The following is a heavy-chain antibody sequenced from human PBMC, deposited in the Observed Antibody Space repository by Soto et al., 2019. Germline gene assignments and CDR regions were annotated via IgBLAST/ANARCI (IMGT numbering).Heavy chain of an antibody. J-gene: IGHJ4*02. Sequence: QLRLQESGPGLVKPAETLSLNCTVSGASISRSPYYWGWIRQPPGKGLEWIGSINYHGATSRDVSLKRRVAMFVDTSNNQVSLTSTSVPAADTGVYYFALHSRGAQWSRGQGTLVTVSS. V-gene: IGHV4-39*01. D-gene: IGHD2-15*01. CDR2: INYHGAT. CDR1: GASISRSPYY. CDR3: ALHSRGAQWS.